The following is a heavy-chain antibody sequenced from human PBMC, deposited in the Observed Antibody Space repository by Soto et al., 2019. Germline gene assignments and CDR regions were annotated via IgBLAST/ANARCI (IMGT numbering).Heavy chain of an antibody. CDR3: AKAPRLPYST. CDR1: GFTFSSYG. D-gene: IGHD6-13*01. J-gene: IGHJ1*01. V-gene: IGHV3-30*18. CDR2: ISYDGSNK. Sequence: GGSLRLSCAASGFTFSSYGMHWVRQAPGKGLGWVAVISYDGSNKYYADSVKGRFTIFRDNSKNTLYLQMNSLRAEDTAVYYCAKAPRLPYSTWGQGTLVTVSS.